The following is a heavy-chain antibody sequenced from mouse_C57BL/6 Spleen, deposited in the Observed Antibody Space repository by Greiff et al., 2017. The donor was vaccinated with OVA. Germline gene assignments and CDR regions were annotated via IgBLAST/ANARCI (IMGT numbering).Heavy chain of an antibody. CDR1: GYTFTSYW. CDR3: ARSAVVEEVDY. D-gene: IGHD1-1*01. Sequence: VQLQQPGAELVKPGASVKLSCKASGYTFTSYWMQWVKQRPGQGLEWIGEIDPSDSYTNYNQKFKGKATLTVDTSSSTAYMQLSSLTSEDSAVYYCARSAVVEEVDYWGQGTSVTVSS. V-gene: IGHV1-50*01. J-gene: IGHJ4*01. CDR2: IDPSDSYT.